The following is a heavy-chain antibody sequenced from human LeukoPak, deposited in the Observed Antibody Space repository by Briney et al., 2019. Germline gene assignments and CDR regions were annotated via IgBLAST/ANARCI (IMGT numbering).Heavy chain of an antibody. V-gene: IGHV3-23*01. CDR2: ISSSGGST. J-gene: IGHJ6*02. D-gene: IGHD3-3*01. CDR3: AKDRGDDFWSGYYHYGMDV. Sequence: PGGSLRLSCAASGFTFSSYAMSWVRQAPGKGLEWVSAISSSGGSTYYADSVKGRFTISRDNSKNTLYLQMNSLRAEDTAVYYCAKDRGDDFWSGYYHYGMDVWGQGTTVTVSS. CDR1: GFTFSSYA.